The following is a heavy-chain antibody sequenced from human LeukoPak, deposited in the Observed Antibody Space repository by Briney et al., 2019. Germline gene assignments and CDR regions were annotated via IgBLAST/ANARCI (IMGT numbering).Heavy chain of an antibody. D-gene: IGHD1-14*01. CDR2: ISDSRST. J-gene: IGHJ3*02. V-gene: IGHV4-59*11. CDR3: ARGPPNPEYGGAFDI. Sequence: SETLSLTCVVSGGSLSTHHWSWIRQSPGRGLEWIGYISDSRSTNYNPSLKSRVTISVDKSKNQFSLKLSSVTAADTAVYYCARGPPNPEYGGAFDIWGQGTMVTVSS. CDR1: GGSLSTHH.